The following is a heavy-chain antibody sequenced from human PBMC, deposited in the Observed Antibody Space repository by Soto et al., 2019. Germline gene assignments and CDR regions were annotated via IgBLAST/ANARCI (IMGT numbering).Heavy chain of an antibody. Sequence: GGSLILSCAASGFTFSSYAMNWVRQAPGKGLEWVSAISPGGGSPYYTDSVKGRFTISKDNSENTLYLQMNSLRAEDTAVYYCAKQIPAAGSDYWGQGTLVTVSS. J-gene: IGHJ4*02. CDR3: AKQIPAAGSDY. CDR1: GFTFSSYA. V-gene: IGHV3-23*01. D-gene: IGHD6-13*01. CDR2: ISPGGGSP.